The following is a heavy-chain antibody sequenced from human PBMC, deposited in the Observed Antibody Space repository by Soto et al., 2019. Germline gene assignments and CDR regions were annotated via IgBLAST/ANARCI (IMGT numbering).Heavy chain of an antibody. CDR3: AKHTLRFLEWLSESYYYMDV. J-gene: IGHJ6*03. CDR1: GFTFSSYS. CDR2: ISGSGGST. Sequence: GGSLILSCAASGFTFSSYSMSWVRQAPGKGLEWVSAISGSGGSTYYADSVKGRFTISRDNSKNTLYLQMNSLRAEDTAVYYCAKHTLRFLEWLSESYYYMDVWGKGTTVTVSS. D-gene: IGHD3-3*01. V-gene: IGHV3-23*01.